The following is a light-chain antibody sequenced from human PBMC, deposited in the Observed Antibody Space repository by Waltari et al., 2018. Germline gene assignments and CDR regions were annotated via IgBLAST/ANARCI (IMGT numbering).Light chain of an antibody. J-gene: IGKJ1*01. CDR1: QRVGSSS. CDR2: RAS. Sequence: EIVLTQSPGTASLSPGERVTLSCRASQRVGSSSLAWYQEKPGQAPRLVIYRASRRATGIPDGFSGSESGADCGLTISRLEPEDFAVYYSKQHGTLPATFGQGTKVEIK. V-gene: IGKV3-20*01. CDR3: KQHGTLPAT.